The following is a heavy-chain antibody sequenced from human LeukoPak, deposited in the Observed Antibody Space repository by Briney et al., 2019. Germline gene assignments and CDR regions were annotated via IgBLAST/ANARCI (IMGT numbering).Heavy chain of an antibody. J-gene: IGHJ4*02. D-gene: IGHD3-10*01. CDR3: AKDRGSGTYYLIPDY. V-gene: IGHV3-30*02. CDR2: ISYDGSKK. CDR1: GFLFSGFG. Sequence: GGSLRLSCETSGFLFSGFGMHWVRQSPGKGLERIAFISYDGSKKYYGDSVKGRFTISRDSSKNILYLQMNALTTEDTAVYYCAKDRGSGTYYLIPDYWGQGTLVIVSS.